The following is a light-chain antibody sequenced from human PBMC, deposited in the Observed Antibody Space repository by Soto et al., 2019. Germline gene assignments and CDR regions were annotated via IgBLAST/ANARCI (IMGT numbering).Light chain of an antibody. CDR1: SSNIGTNT. J-gene: IGLJ3*02. CDR2: TNN. V-gene: IGLV1-44*01. CDR3: AAYDDSLNGRV. Sequence: QSVLTQPPSASGTPGQRVTISCSGSSSNIGTNTVNWYQHLPGTAPKLLIYTNNQRPSGVPDRFSGSKSGTSASLAISGLQSEDEADYYCAAYDDSLNGRVFGGGTKLTVL.